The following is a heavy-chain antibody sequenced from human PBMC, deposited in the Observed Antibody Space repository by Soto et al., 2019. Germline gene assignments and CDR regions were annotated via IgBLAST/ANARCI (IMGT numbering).Heavy chain of an antibody. D-gene: IGHD3-9*01. CDR2: IDWDDDK. CDR1: GFSLSTSGMC. V-gene: IGHV2-70*01. Sequence: SGPTLVNPTQTLTLTCTFSGFSLSTSGMCVSWIRQPPGKALEWLALIDWDDDKYYSTSLKTRLTISKDTSKNQVVLTMTNMDPVDTATYYCARIPAYYDILTGYWANYSMDVWGQGTTVTVSS. J-gene: IGHJ6*02. CDR3: ARIPAYYDILTGYWANYSMDV.